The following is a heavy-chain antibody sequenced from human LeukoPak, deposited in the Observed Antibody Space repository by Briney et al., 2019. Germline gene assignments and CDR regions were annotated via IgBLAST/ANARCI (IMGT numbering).Heavy chain of an antibody. Sequence: GGSLRLSCAASGFTFSSYGLNWVRQAPGKGLEWVSAISGTGGDTYYADSVKGRFTISRDNSKNTLYLQMNSLRAEDTAVYYCAKDSSSSNYYYGMDVWGQGTTVTVSS. CDR3: AKDSSSSNYYYGMDV. CDR1: GFTFSSYG. J-gene: IGHJ6*02. CDR2: ISGTGGDT. D-gene: IGHD6-6*01. V-gene: IGHV3-23*01.